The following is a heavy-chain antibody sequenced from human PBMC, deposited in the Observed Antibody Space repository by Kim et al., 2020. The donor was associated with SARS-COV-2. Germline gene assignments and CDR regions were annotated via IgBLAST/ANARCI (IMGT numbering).Heavy chain of an antibody. CDR3: ARVPGGIAARPRIAFDI. V-gene: IGHV4-31*02. D-gene: IGHD6-6*01. Sequence: LKSRVTISVDPSKNQFSLKLSSVTAADTAVYYCARVPGGIAARPRIAFDIWGQGTMVTVSS. J-gene: IGHJ3*02.